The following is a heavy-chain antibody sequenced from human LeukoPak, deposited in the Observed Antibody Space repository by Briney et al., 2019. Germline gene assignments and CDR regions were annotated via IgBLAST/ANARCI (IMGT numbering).Heavy chain of an antibody. CDR3: ARRDGYESFQH. Sequence: SETLSLTCTVSGGSICSVDYYWSWIRQPPGKGLEWIGYIYYSGSTHYNPSLKSRLSISLDTSKTQFSLKLTSVTAADTAVYYCARRDGYESFQHWGQGPLVIVSS. CDR1: GGSICSVDYY. D-gene: IGHD5-24*01. J-gene: IGHJ1*01. CDR2: IYYSGST. V-gene: IGHV4-30-4*01.